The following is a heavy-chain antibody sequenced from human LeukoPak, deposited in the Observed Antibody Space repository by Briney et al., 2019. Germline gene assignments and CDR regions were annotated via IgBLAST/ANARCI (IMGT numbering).Heavy chain of an antibody. D-gene: IGHD3-10*01. CDR2: INPNSGGT. CDR1: GYTFTGYY. V-gene: IGHV1-2*02. J-gene: IGHJ4*02. CDR3: APSGRGGPYYFDY. Sequence: ASVKVSCKASGYTFTGYYMHWVRQAPGQGREWMGWINPNSGGTNYAQKFQGRVTMTRDTSIGTAYMELSRLRSDDTAVYYCAPSGRGGPYYFDYWGQGTLVTVSS.